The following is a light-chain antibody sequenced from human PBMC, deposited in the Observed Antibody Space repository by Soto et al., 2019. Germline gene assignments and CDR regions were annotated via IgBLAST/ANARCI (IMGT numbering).Light chain of an antibody. V-gene: IGKV3-20*01. Sequence: EIVLTQSPGTLSLSPGERVTLSCRASQSVGNTYLAWYQQKPGQTPRLLMYGASSRATGIPDRFSGSGSGTDVTLTITRLEPEDFAVYYCQQYGTSPRTFGQGTKLEIK. J-gene: IGKJ2*01. CDR1: QSVGNTY. CDR3: QQYGTSPRT. CDR2: GAS.